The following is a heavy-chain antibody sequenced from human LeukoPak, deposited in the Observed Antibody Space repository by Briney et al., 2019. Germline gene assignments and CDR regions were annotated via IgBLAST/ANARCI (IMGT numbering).Heavy chain of an antibody. CDR1: GYSFTSYW. CDR3: ARRAVAAADY. J-gene: IGHJ4*02. V-gene: IGHV5-51*01. CDR2: IYPGDSET. D-gene: IGHD6-13*01. Sequence: GESLKISCKGSGYSFTSYWIGWVRQMPGKSLEWMGIIYPGDSETRYSPSFQGQVTISADKSISTDYLQWSSLKASDTAIYYCARRAVAAADYWGQGTLVTVSS.